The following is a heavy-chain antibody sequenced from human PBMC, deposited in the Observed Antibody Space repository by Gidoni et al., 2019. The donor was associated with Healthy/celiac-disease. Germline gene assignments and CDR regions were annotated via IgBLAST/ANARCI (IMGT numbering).Heavy chain of an antibody. J-gene: IGHJ3*02. CDR2: IYYRGST. CDR1: GGSISSGGYY. Sequence: QVQLQDSGPRLVKPSQTLSLTCTVPGGSISSGGYYLSWIRQHPGKGLEWIGYIYYRGSTYYNPSLKSRVTISVDTSKNQFSLKLSSVTAADTAVYYCAGSALEYYDYVWGSSSTVGDAFDIWGQGTMVTVSS. CDR3: AGSALEYYDYVWGSSSTVGDAFDI. D-gene: IGHD3-16*01. V-gene: IGHV4-31*03.